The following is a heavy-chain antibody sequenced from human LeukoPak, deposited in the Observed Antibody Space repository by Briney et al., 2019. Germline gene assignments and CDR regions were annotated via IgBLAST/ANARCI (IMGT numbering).Heavy chain of an antibody. Sequence: GESLKISCKGSGYSFTSYWIGWVRQMPGKGLEWMGIINPGDSDTRYSPSFQGQVTISADKSISTAYLQWSSLKASDTAMYYCASGYCSSTSCHPFDYWGQGTLVTVSS. CDR1: GYSFTSYW. D-gene: IGHD2-2*01. J-gene: IGHJ4*02. CDR3: ASGYCSSTSCHPFDY. V-gene: IGHV5-51*01. CDR2: INPGDSDT.